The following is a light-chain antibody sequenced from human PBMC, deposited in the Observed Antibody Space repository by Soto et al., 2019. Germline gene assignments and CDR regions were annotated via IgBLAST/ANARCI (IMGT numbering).Light chain of an antibody. V-gene: IGKV1-9*01. CDR1: QAIAIY. CDR3: QQLRSYPST. Sequence: IQLTQSPSSLSASVGDRVTITCRASQAIAIYLAWYQQKPGEAPKLLIYAASTLHGGVPSRFSGSGSGTDFALTITSLQAEDFATYYCQQLRSYPSTFGGGTKVDI. J-gene: IGKJ4*01. CDR2: AAS.